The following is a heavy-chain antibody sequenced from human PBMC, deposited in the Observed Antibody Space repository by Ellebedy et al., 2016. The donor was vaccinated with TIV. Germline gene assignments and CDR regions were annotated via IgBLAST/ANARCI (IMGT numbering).Heavy chain of an antibody. Sequence: ASVKVSCKASGYTFTEYPMNWVRQAPGQGLEWLGWINMNTGNPTYAQGFTGRFVFSLDTSVSTAYLQISSLKVEDTAVYYCARDSRYNWNDWDFYHMDVWGKGTTVTVSS. V-gene: IGHV7-4-1*02. CDR2: INMNTGNP. CDR1: GYTFTEYP. J-gene: IGHJ6*03. CDR3: ARDSRYNWNDWDFYHMDV. D-gene: IGHD1-1*01.